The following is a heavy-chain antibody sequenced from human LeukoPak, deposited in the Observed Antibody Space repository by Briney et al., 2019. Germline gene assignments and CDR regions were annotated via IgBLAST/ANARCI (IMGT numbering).Heavy chain of an antibody. V-gene: IGHV4-39*01. CDR1: GGSISSSSYY. J-gene: IGHJ4*02. D-gene: IGHD3-3*01. Sequence: SETLSLTCTVSGGSISSSSYYWGWIRQPPGKGLEWIGSIYYSGSTYYNPSLKSRVTISVDTSKNQFSLKLSSVTAADTAVYYCASQYYDFWSGWGPYYFDYWGQGTLVTVSS. CDR2: IYYSGST. CDR3: ASQYYDFWSGWGPYYFDY.